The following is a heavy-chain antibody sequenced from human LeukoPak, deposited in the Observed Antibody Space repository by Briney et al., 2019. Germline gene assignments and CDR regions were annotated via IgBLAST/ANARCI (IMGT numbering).Heavy chain of an antibody. CDR2: IKEDASEK. CDR1: GFTFSSYW. D-gene: IGHD6-19*01. V-gene: IGHV3-7*01. Sequence: PGGSLRLSCAASGFTFSSYWMSWVRQAPGKGLEWVANIKEDASEKYYVDSVEGRFTISRDNARNSLYLQMNSLRAEDTAVYYCARGSLIAVAPGDYWGQGTLVTVSS. CDR3: ARGSLIAVAPGDY. J-gene: IGHJ4*02.